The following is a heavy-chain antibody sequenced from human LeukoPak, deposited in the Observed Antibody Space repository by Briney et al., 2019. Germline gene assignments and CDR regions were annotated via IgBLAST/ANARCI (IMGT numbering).Heavy chain of an antibody. CDR3: AREEEWELPGKDYYYYYMDV. CDR2: INPNSGGT. D-gene: IGHD1-26*01. J-gene: IGHJ6*03. CDR1: GYTFTGYY. Sequence: ASVKVSCKASGYTFTGYYMHWVRQAPGQGLEWMGWINPNSGGTNYAQKFQGRVTMTRVTSISTAYMELSRLRSDDTAVYYCAREEEWELPGKDYYYYYMDVWGKGTTVTVSS. V-gene: IGHV1-2*02.